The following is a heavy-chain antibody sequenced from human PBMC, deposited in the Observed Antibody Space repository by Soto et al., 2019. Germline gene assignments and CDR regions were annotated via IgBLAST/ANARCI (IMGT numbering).Heavy chain of an antibody. Sequence: PSETLSLTCTVSGGSISSYYWTWFRQSQGKGLEWIGDIYNSGSTNYNSSLKSRVTISVDTSKNQLSLRLSSVTAADTAVYYCARPLKFCSGGSCYPGAIAYWGQGTLVTVSS. CDR1: GGSISSYY. CDR2: IYNSGST. V-gene: IGHV4-59*01. CDR3: ARPLKFCSGGSCYPGAIAY. D-gene: IGHD2-15*01. J-gene: IGHJ4*02.